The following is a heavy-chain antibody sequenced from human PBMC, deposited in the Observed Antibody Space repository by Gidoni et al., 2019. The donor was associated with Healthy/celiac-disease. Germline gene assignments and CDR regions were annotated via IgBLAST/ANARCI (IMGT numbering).Heavy chain of an antibody. Sequence: EVQLVESGGGLVQPGGSLRLSCAASGFTFSSYAMSWVRQAPGKGLEWVSAISGRGGSTYYADSVKGLFTITRDNSKNTLYLQMNSLSAEDTAVYYCAKDSGTTHEGYFQHWGQGTLVTVSS. D-gene: IGHD1-7*01. CDR2: ISGRGGST. CDR3: AKDSGTTHEGYFQH. J-gene: IGHJ1*01. CDR1: GFTFSSYA. V-gene: IGHV3-23*04.